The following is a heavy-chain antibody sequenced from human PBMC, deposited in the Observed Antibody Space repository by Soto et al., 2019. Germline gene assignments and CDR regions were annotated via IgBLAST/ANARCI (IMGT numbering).Heavy chain of an antibody. CDR3: ARDHDSSGQYYFDY. Sequence: GGSLRLSCAASGFTFSSYGMHWVRQAPGKGLEWVAVIWYDGSNKYYADSVKGRFTISRDNSKNTLYLQMNSLRAEDTAVYYCARDHDSSGQYYFDYWGQGTLVTVSS. J-gene: IGHJ4*02. V-gene: IGHV3-33*01. D-gene: IGHD6-19*01. CDR1: GFTFSSYG. CDR2: IWYDGSNK.